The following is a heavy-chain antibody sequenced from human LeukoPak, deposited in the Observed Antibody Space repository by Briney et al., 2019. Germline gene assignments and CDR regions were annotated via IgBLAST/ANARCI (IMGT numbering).Heavy chain of an antibody. CDR2: INSDGSVT. V-gene: IGHV3-74*01. CDR3: ARGNYRTTYYYAMVV. J-gene: IGHJ6*02. Sequence: GGSLRLSCAASGFTFSSYWMRWVRQAPGKGLVWVSRINSDGSVTSYADSVKGRFTITRDNARNTLYLQMNSLRGEDTALYYCARGNYRTTYYYAMVVWGQGTTVTVSS. D-gene: IGHD4-11*01. CDR1: GFTFSSYW.